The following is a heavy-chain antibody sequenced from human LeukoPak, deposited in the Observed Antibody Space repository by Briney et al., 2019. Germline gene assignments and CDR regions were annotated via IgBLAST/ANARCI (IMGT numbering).Heavy chain of an antibody. Sequence: ASVKVSCKVSGYTLTELSMHWVRQAPGKGLEWMGGFDPEDGETIYAQKFQGRVTMTEDTSTDTAYMELSSLRSEDTAVYYCATAPRRYVFWSGLVVDYWGQGTLVTVSS. CDR2: FDPEDGET. CDR1: GYTLTELS. V-gene: IGHV1-24*01. J-gene: IGHJ4*02. D-gene: IGHD3-3*01. CDR3: ATAPRRYVFWSGLVVDY.